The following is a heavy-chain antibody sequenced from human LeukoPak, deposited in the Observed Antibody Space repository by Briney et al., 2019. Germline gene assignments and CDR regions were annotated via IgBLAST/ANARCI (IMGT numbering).Heavy chain of an antibody. D-gene: IGHD6-13*01. J-gene: IGHJ6*02. CDR2: IYYSGST. Sequence: SETLSLTCAVYGGSFSGYYWSWIRQPPGKGLEWIGYIYYSGSTNYNPSLKSRVTISVDTSKNQFSLKLSSVTAADTAVYYCARHRALRIAAAGTRYYYYGMDVWGQGTTVTVSS. V-gene: IGHV4-59*08. CDR1: GGSFSGYY. CDR3: ARHRALRIAAAGTRYYYYGMDV.